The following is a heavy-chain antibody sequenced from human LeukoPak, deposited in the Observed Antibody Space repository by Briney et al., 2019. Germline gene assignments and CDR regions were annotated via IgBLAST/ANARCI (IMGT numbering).Heavy chain of an antibody. CDR2: ISGSGGST. Sequence: GGSLRLSCAASGFTFSSYAMSWVRQAPGKGLEWVSSISGSGGSTYYTDSVKGRFTISRDNSKNTLYLQMNSLRAEDTAVYYCARAGPLARAFDYWGQGTLVTVSS. CDR1: GFTFSSYA. J-gene: IGHJ4*02. V-gene: IGHV3-23*01. CDR3: ARAGPLARAFDY.